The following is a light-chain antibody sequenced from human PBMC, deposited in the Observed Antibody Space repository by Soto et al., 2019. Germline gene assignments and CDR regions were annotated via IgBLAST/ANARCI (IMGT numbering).Light chain of an antibody. CDR1: QSISSW. CDR3: QHMRT. CDR2: DVS. V-gene: IGKV1-5*01. Sequence: DIQMTECPSTLSGSLGDRVTITCRASQSISSWLAWYQQKPGKAPNLLIYDVSNLESGVPSRFSGSGSGTEFSLTISSLQPDDFGRYYCQHMRTFGQGTKVDIK. J-gene: IGKJ1*01.